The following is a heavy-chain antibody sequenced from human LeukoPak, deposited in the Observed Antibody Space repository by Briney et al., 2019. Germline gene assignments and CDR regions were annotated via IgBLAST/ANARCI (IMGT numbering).Heavy chain of an antibody. CDR3: ARSEYSSSSFFDY. Sequence: PLETLSLTCTVSGGSISSYYWSWIRQPPGKGLEWIGYIYYSGSTNYNPSLKSRVTISVDTSKNQFSLKLSSVTAADTAVYYCARSEYSSSSFFDYWGQGTLVTVSS. V-gene: IGHV4-59*01. J-gene: IGHJ4*02. CDR2: IYYSGST. D-gene: IGHD6-6*01. CDR1: GGSISSYY.